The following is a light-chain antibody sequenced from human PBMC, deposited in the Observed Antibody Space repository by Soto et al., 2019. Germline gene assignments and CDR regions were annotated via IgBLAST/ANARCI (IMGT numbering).Light chain of an antibody. CDR3: QQYGTSPLT. J-gene: IGKJ4*02. Sequence: EIVLTQSPGTLSLSPGERATLSCRASQTIRGDFLAWYQQRPGQSPRLLISAASNRATGIPDRFSARGSGTAFALTIRRLETEDFAVYYCQQYGTSPLTFGGGTNVDIK. CDR1: QTIRGDF. CDR2: AAS. V-gene: IGKV3-20*01.